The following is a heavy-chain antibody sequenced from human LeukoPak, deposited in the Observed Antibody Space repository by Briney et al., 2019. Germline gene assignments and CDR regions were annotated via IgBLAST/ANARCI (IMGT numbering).Heavy chain of an antibody. CDR1: GYTFTSYG. CDR2: IIPIFGTA. J-gene: IGHJ6*04. Sequence: SVKVSCKASGYTFTSYGISWVRQAPGQGLEWMGGIIPIFGTANYAQKFQGRVTITADESTSTAYMELSSLRSEDTAVYYCARDELGLGYCSGGSCYGMDVWGKGTTVTVSS. CDR3: ARDELGLGYCSGGSCYGMDV. V-gene: IGHV1-69*13. D-gene: IGHD2-15*01.